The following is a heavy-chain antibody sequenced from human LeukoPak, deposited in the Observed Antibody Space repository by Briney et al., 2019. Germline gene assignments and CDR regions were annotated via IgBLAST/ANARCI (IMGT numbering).Heavy chain of an antibody. CDR2: IRYDGSNK. D-gene: IGHD5-18*01. CDR3: AKDEWRQLWLLDY. V-gene: IGHV3-30*02. Sequence: GGSLRLSCAASGFTFSSYGMHWVRQAPGQGLEWVAFIRYDGSNKYYADSVKGRFTISRDNSKNTLYLQMNSLRAEDTAVYYCAKDEWRQLWLLDYWGQGTLVTVSS. CDR1: GFTFSSYG. J-gene: IGHJ4*02.